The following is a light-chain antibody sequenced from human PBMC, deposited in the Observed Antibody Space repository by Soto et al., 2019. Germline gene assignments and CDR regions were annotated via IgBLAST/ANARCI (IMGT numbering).Light chain of an antibody. CDR2: AAS. CDR1: QAISNY. CDR3: QKYNSAPLT. Sequence: DIQMTQSPSSLSASVGDRVTITCRASQAISNYLAWYQQTPGKVPKLLIYAASTLQSGVPSRVTGSGSGTDFTITISSLQPEDVATYYCQKYNSAPLTFGGGTKVEIK. J-gene: IGKJ4*01. V-gene: IGKV1-27*01.